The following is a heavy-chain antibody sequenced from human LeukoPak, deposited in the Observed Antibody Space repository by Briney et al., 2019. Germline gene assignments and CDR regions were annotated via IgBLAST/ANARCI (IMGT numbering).Heavy chain of an antibody. Sequence: SETLSLTCTVSGYSISSGYYWGWIRQPPGKGLEWIGSIYHSGSTYYNPSLKSRVTISVDTSKNQFSLKLSSVTAADTAVYYCARIGGSGIRYGMDVWGQGTTVTVSS. D-gene: IGHD3-10*01. V-gene: IGHV4-38-2*02. J-gene: IGHJ6*02. CDR3: ARIGGSGIRYGMDV. CDR1: GYSISSGYY. CDR2: IYHSGST.